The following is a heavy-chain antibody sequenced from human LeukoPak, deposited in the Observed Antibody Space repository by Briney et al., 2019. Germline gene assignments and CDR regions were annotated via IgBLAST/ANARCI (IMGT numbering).Heavy chain of an antibody. D-gene: IGHD3-9*01. CDR3: AKDPSPRDNYFDY. Sequence: WGTLRLSCAASGFTFSSYALSWVRQAPGKGLEWISAISGSGSNTYYAASVKGRFTISRDNSKNTLYVQMNSLRAEDTAVYYCAKDPSPRDNYFDYWGQGTLVTVSS. V-gene: IGHV3-23*01. CDR2: ISGSGSNT. CDR1: GFTFSSYA. J-gene: IGHJ4*02.